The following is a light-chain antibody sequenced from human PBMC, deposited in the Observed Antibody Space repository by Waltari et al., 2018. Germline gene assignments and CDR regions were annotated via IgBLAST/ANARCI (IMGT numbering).Light chain of an antibody. CDR3: ASWDDKLNAWV. Sequence: QSVVTQPPSASGTPGQRVTISCSGCSYTIGDNHVSWYQQVPGTAPKLLVHTNNERPSGVPARFTGSKSGTSASLAIYGLRSEDEADYYCASWDDKLNAWVIGGGTRLTVL. CDR2: TNN. V-gene: IGLV1-47*01. CDR1: SYTIGDNH. J-gene: IGLJ3*02.